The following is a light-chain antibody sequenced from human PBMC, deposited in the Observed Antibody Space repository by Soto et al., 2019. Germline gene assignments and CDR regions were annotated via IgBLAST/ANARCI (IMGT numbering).Light chain of an antibody. J-gene: IGLJ2*01. CDR1: SSNIGAAFD. CDR2: DYN. Sequence: QAVVTQPPSVSGAPGQRVTISCTGSSSNIGAAFDVHWYQQLPGTAPKLLIYDYNNRPSGVPDRFSGSKSGTSASLAITGLQAEDEADYYCQSYDSSLSGSGVFGGGTKLTVL. CDR3: QSYDSSLSGSGV. V-gene: IGLV1-40*01.